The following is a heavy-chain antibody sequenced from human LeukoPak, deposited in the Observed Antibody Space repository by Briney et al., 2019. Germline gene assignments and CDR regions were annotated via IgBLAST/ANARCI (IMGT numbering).Heavy chain of an antibody. CDR3: ARAPTYGPGSSFDY. CDR2: ITSTGSYI. V-gene: IGHV3-21*04. Sequence: GGSLRLSCAASAFSFSDYNMNWVRQAPGKGLEWVSSITSTGSYIYYADSVKGRFTISRDNAKNSLFLQLNSLRAEDTAVYYCARAPTYGPGSSFDYWGQGTLVTVSS. CDR1: AFSFSDYN. J-gene: IGHJ4*02. D-gene: IGHD3-10*01.